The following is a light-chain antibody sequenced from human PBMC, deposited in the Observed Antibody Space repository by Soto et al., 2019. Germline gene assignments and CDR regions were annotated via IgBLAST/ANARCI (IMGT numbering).Light chain of an antibody. CDR3: QQYGSSPGT. CDR1: QSVSSSY. CDR2: GAS. Sequence: IVLTQCPGTLSLSPAEKATLSCRASQSVSSSYLSWYQQKPGQAPRLLIYGASSRATGIPDRFSGSGSGTDFTLTISRLEPEDFAVYYCQQYGSSPGTFGQGTKVDIK. J-gene: IGKJ1*01. V-gene: IGKV3-20*01.